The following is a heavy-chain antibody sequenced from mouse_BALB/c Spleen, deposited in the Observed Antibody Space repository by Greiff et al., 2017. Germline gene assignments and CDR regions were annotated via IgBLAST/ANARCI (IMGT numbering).Heavy chain of an antibody. V-gene: IGHV3-2*02. CDR1: GYSITSDYA. CDR3: ARYRYDDGAMDY. CDR2: ISYSGST. J-gene: IGHJ4*01. D-gene: IGHD2-14*01. Sequence: EVMLVESGPGLVKPSQSLSLTCTVTGYSITSDYAWNWIRQFPGNKLEWMGYISYSGSTSYNPSLKSRISITRDTSKNQFFLQLNSVTTEDTATYYCARYRYDDGAMDYWGQGTSVTVSS.